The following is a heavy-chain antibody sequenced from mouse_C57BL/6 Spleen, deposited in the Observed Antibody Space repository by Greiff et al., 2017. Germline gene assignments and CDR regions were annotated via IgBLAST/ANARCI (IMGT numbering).Heavy chain of an antibody. J-gene: IGHJ4*01. V-gene: IGHV1-81*01. Sequence: QVQLQQSGAELARPGASVKLSCKASGYTFTSYGISWVKQRTGQGLEWIGEIYPGSGNTYYNEKFKGKATLTADKSSSTAYMELRSLTSEDSAVYFCASAYSPYALGGWGQGATVTVSS. CDR2: IYPGSGNT. D-gene: IGHD6-5*01. CDR1: GYTFTSYG. CDR3: ASAYSPYALGG.